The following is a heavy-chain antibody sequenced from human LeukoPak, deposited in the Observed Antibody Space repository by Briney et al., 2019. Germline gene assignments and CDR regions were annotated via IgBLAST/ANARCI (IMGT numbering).Heavy chain of an antibody. Sequence: GGSLRLSCAASGFTFSSYWMSWVRQAPGKGLEWVANLKQDGSEKYYVDSVKGRFTISRDNAKNSLYLQMNSLRAEDTAVYYCASMGVYDSPENFDYWGQGTLVTVSS. CDR1: GFTFSSYW. D-gene: IGHD3-22*01. CDR3: ASMGVYDSPENFDY. J-gene: IGHJ4*02. V-gene: IGHV3-7*01. CDR2: LKQDGSEK.